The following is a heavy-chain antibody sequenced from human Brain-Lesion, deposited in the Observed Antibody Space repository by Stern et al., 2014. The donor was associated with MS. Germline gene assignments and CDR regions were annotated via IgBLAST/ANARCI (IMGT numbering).Heavy chain of an antibody. CDR1: GGSISSGSDY. Sequence: QVQLVESGPGLVKPSQTLSLTCTVSGGSISSGSDYWSWIRQPVGKGLEWIGRIHPSGGAFYPPSLKSRVTISTDTSMNQFSLELNSATAADTAIYYCASGYRIFDYWGQGILVTVSS. V-gene: IGHV4-61*02. J-gene: IGHJ4*02. CDR3: ASGYRIFDY. D-gene: IGHD5-18*01. CDR2: IHPSGGA.